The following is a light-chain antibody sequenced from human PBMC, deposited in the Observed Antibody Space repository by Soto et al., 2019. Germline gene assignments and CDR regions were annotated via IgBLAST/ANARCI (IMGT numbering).Light chain of an antibody. CDR3: QQRSNWPRT. CDR2: DVS. V-gene: IGKV3-11*01. CDR1: ESPSSSY. J-gene: IGKJ1*01. Sequence: EVVLPQSPGTLSLSPGERATLSCRASESPSSSYFAWYQQKPGQAPRLLIYDVSNRATGIPARFSGSGSGTDFTLTISSLEPEDFAVYYCQQRSNWPRTFGQGTKV.